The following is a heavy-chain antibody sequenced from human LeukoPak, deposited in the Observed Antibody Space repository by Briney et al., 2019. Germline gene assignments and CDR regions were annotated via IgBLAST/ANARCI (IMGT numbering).Heavy chain of an antibody. D-gene: IGHD2-8*01. J-gene: IGHJ4*02. CDR1: GGSISSYY. V-gene: IGHV4-59*01. CDR3: GKALANSNGVGDY. Sequence: SETLSLTCTVSGGSISSYYWSWIRQPPGKGLEWIGYIYYSGSTNYNPSLKSRVTISVDTSKNQFSLKLSSVTAADTAIYYCGKALANSNGVGDYWGQGTQVTVSS. CDR2: IYYSGST.